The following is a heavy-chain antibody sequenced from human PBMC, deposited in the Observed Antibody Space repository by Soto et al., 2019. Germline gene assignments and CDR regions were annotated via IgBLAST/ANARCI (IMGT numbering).Heavy chain of an antibody. CDR2: IFANGHT. D-gene: IGHD6-13*01. CDR3: VTSIAASGLNRLDP. J-gene: IGHJ5*02. CDR1: GVSISEKY. V-gene: IGHV4-4*07. Sequence: PSETLSLTCSVSGVSISEKYWNWVRQPPGKGLEWIGLIFANGHTDYTPSLKSRVTMSVDASKNQLSLRLTSMTAADTAVYYCVTSIAASGLNRLDPWGRGTLVTVYS.